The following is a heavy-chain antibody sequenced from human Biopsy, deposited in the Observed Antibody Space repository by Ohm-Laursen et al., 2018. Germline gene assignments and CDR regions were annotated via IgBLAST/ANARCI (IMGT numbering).Heavy chain of an antibody. D-gene: IGHD4-17*01. J-gene: IGHJ3*01. V-gene: IGHV4-61*01. CDR3: AREADYGVGDAFDF. Sequence: SETLSLTSTVSGGSVRSGSYYCRWLRQPPGKALVWIGYIYFNGNTNYNPSVSGRVTISVDTSQTQFSLKLTSVTAADTSVYYCAREADYGVGDAFDFWGQGTLVTVSS. CDR2: IYFNGNT. CDR1: GGSVRSGSYY.